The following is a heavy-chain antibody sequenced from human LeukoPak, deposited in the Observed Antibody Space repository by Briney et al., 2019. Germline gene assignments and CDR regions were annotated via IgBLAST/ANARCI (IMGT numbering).Heavy chain of an antibody. Sequence: GGSLRLSCAASGFTFSSYAMHWVRQAPGKGLEYVSAISSNGGSTYYANSVKGRFTISRDNSKNTLYLQMNSLRAEDTAVYYCARDPDTYYYGSGSNTLDYWGQGTLVTVSS. CDR3: ARDPDTYYYGSGSNTLDY. V-gene: IGHV3-64*01. CDR2: ISSNGGST. D-gene: IGHD3-10*01. J-gene: IGHJ4*02. CDR1: GFTFSSYA.